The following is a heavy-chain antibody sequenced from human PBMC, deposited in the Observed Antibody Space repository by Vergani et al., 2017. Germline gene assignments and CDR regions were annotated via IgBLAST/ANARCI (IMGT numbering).Heavy chain of an antibody. J-gene: IGHJ4*02. CDR1: GFTFSSYS. Sequence: EVQLVESGGGLVKPGGSLRLSCAASGFTFSSYSMNWVRQAPGKGLEWVSSISSSSSYINYADSVKGRFTISRDNAKNSLYLQMNSLRAEDTAVYYCARDSMVRGVIINPFDYWGQGTLVTVSS. CDR2: ISSSSSYI. V-gene: IGHV3-21*01. CDR3: ARDSMVRGVIINPFDY. D-gene: IGHD3-10*01.